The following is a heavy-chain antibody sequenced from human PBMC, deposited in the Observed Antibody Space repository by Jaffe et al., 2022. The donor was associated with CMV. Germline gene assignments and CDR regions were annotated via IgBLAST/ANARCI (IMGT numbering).Heavy chain of an antibody. CDR1: GGSISSFNW. CDR3: ARVGIGVAGPDIFDI. V-gene: IGHV4-4*02. CDR2: VFHRGYT. D-gene: IGHD6-19*01. J-gene: IGHJ3*02. Sequence: QVQLQESGPGLVKPSGTLSLTCTVSGGSISSFNWWSWVRQPPGKGLEWIGEVFHRGYTNYSPSLKSRVTILLDTSNNQFSLEVNSVTAADTAVYYCARVGIGVAGPDIFDIWGQGTMVTVSS.